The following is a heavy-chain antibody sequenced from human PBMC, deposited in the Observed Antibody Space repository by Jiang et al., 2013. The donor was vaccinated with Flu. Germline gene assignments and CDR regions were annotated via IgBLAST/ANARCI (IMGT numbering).Heavy chain of an antibody. D-gene: IGHD2/OR15-2a*01. CDR3: AGDQIGIRAGAFDI. Sequence: KPSQTLSLTCTVSGGSISSDGYYWSWIRQHPERGLEWIGYIYYSGNTYYNPSLKSRVTMSVDTSKNQFSLKLSSVAAADTAMYYCAGDQIGIRAGAFDIWGQGTRVTVSS. CDR2: IYYSGNT. V-gene: IGHV4-31*03. J-gene: IGHJ3*02. CDR1: GGSISSDGYY.